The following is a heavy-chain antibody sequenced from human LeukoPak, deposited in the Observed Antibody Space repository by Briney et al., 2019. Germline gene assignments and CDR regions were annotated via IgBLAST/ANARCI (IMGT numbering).Heavy chain of an antibody. V-gene: IGHV3-23*01. CDR1: GFTFSSYA. D-gene: IGHD6-6*01. Sequence: GALRLSCAASGFTFSSYAMSWVRQAPGKGLEWVSAISGSGGSTYYADSVKGRFTISRDNSKNSLYLQMNSLRAEDTAVYYCARGPSYSSSTFHFDYWGQGTLVTVSS. CDR3: ARGPSYSSSTFHFDY. J-gene: IGHJ4*02. CDR2: ISGSGGST.